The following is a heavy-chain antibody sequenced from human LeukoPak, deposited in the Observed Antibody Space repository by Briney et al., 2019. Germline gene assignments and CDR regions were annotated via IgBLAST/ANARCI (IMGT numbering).Heavy chain of an antibody. CDR1: GGSISSSSGSYY. V-gene: IGHV4-39*01. CDR2: IYYSGST. J-gene: IGHJ4*02. Sequence: SETLSLTCTVSGGSISSSSGSYYWGWIRQPPGKGLEWIGSIYYSGSTYYDPSLKSRVTISVDTSKNQFSLKLSSVTAADTAVYYCASLTKVAAAGSFDYWGQGTLVTVSS. D-gene: IGHD6-13*01. CDR3: ASLTKVAAAGSFDY.